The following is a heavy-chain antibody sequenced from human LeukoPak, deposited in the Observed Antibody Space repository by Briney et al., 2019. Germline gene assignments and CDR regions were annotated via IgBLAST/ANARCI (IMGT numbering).Heavy chain of an antibody. CDR2: IKQDGSEK. CDR1: GFTFSSYW. V-gene: IGHV3-7*03. CDR3: ARDPGSYYDYVWGSYRLKYFDY. Sequence: PGGSLRLSCAASGFTFSSYWMSWVRQAPGKGLEWVANIKQDGSEKYYVDSVKGRFTISRDNAKNSLYLQMNSLRAEDTAVYYCARDPGSYYDYVWGSYRLKYFDYWGQGTLVTVSS. D-gene: IGHD3-16*02. J-gene: IGHJ4*02.